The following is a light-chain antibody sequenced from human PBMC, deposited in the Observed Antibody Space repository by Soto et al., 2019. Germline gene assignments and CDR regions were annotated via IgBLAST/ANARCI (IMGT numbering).Light chain of an antibody. Sequence: ILMTESPSSLSAFVGDRVTITCRSSQDIGNFLAWYQQKPGKVRKLLIYAASTLQSGFPSRFSGSGSGTDFTLTISSLQPEDVGVYFCQQYDNWPLTFGGGTKV. CDR1: QDIGNF. CDR2: AAS. J-gene: IGKJ4*01. CDR3: QQYDNWPLT. V-gene: IGKV1-27*01.